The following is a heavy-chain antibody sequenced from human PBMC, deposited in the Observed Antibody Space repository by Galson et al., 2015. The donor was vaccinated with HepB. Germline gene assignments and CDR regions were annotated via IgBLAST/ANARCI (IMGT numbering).Heavy chain of an antibody. CDR3: ARDGGLGAFDV. CDR1: RFTFSTYY. D-gene: IGHD1-26*01. CDR2: ISSRSDYI. Sequence: SLRLSCAASRFTFSTYYMNWVRQAPGKGLEWVSCISSRSDYIYYADSVKGRFTISRDNAKNSLYLQMNSLRAEDTAVYYCARDGGLGAFDVWGQGTMVTVSS. J-gene: IGHJ3*01. V-gene: IGHV3-21*01.